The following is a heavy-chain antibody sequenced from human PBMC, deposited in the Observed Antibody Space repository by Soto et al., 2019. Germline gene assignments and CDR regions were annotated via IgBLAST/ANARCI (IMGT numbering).Heavy chain of an antibody. Sequence: GASVKASCKASGYTFTSYAMHCVRQAPGQRLEWMGWINTYKGNTNYAQKLQGRVTMTTDTSTSTAYMELRSLRSDDTAVYYCAARSGRDPYYFDYWGQGTLVTVSS. J-gene: IGHJ4*02. V-gene: IGHV1-18*01. CDR3: AARSGRDPYYFDY. CDR2: INTYKGNT. D-gene: IGHD1-26*01. CDR1: GYTFTSYA.